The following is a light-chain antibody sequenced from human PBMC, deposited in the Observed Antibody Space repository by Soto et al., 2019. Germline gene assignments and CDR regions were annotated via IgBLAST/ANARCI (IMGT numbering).Light chain of an antibody. CDR1: QTINNN. Sequence: TQSPCSLSLSPGERVTISCKASQTINNNYVAWYQQRPGRAPRLLVYGASARATGIPDRFSGSGSGTEFTLTISSLQSEDFAVYYCQQDNNWPQTFGQGTKVDIK. V-gene: IGKV3D-15*01. J-gene: IGKJ1*01. CDR2: GAS. CDR3: QQDNNWPQT.